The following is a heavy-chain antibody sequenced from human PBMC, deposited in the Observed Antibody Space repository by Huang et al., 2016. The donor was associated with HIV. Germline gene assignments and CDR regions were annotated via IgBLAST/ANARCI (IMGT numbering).Heavy chain of an antibody. Sequence: QVQLQQWGAGLLKPSETLSLTCAVYGGSLSNYHWTWIRQSPGKGLEWIGDINHGGSVNYNPSLKSRLTMSIDTSKNHFSLNLTSVTAADTAEYFCARHDSSIKGGFRSPFWFHPWGQGTLVTVSS. V-gene: IGHV4-34*02. D-gene: IGHD6-13*01. CDR1: GGSLSNYH. J-gene: IGHJ5*02. CDR2: INHGGSV. CDR3: ARHDSSIKGGFRSPFWFHP.